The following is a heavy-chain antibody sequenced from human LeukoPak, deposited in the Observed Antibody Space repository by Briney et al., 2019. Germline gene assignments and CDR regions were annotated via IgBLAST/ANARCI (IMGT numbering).Heavy chain of an antibody. D-gene: IGHD6-19*01. CDR1: GFTFSSHGM. CDR2: IYHSGST. CDR3: ARARIAVAGMVDY. Sequence: GTLRLSCAASGFTFSSHGMNWVRQAPGKGLEWIGSIYHSGSTYYNPSLMSRVTIPVDTSKNQFPLKLSSVTAADTAVYYCARARIAVAGMVDYWGQGTLVTVSS. J-gene: IGHJ4*02. V-gene: IGHV4-38-2*01.